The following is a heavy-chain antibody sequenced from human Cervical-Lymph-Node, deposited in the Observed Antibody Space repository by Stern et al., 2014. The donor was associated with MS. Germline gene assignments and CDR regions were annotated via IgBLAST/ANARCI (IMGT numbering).Heavy chain of an antibody. CDR2: IVPMFGKP. Sequence: QLVQSGAEVKKPGSSVRVSCKASGGTFKTSAFNWLRQAPGQGLEWMGDIVPMFGKPNYAQQFQGRVTVTADESTNTVYMELNFLTSEDTALYYCARERSIHYPAFAPWGQGTLVTVSS. CDR1: GGTFKTSA. CDR3: ARERSIHYPAFAP. D-gene: IGHD3-10*01. J-gene: IGHJ5*02. V-gene: IGHV1-69*01.